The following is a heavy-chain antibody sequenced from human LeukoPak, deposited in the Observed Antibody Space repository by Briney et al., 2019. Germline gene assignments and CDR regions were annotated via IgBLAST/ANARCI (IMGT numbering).Heavy chain of an antibody. CDR3: TKDRGYCSGGSCYRFDY. Sequence: GRSLRLSCAASGFTFSSYGMHWVRQAPGKGLEWVAVISYDGSNKYYADSVKGRFTISRDNSKNTLYPQMNSLRAEDTAVYYCTKDRGYCSGGSCYRFDYWGQGTLVTVSS. CDR2: ISYDGSNK. CDR1: GFTFSSYG. J-gene: IGHJ4*02. D-gene: IGHD2-15*01. V-gene: IGHV3-30*18.